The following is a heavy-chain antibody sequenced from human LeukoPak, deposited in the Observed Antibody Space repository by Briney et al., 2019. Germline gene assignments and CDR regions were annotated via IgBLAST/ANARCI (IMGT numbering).Heavy chain of an antibody. CDR1: GFTFSDYY. V-gene: IGHV3-11*04. J-gene: IGHJ6*03. CDR3: ARDIVVVPAALGRYMDV. Sequence: GSLRLSCAASGFTFSDYYMSWIRQAPGKGLEWVSYISSSGSTIYYADSVKGRFTISRDNAKNSLYLQMNSLRAEDTAVYYCARDIVVVPAALGRYMDVWGKGTTVTVSS. CDR2: ISSSGSTI. D-gene: IGHD2-2*01.